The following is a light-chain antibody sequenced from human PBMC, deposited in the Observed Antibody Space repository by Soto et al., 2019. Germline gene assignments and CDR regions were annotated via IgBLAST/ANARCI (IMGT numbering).Light chain of an antibody. J-gene: IGKJ4*01. V-gene: IGKV3D-15*01. CDR2: GTS. CDR3: QQSDNWPRLT. CDR1: QIGGAN. Sequence: EIVMTQSPATLSVSPGERVTLSCRASQIGGANLAWYLQIPCQAPRLLLYGTSSWAPDIPASFSARGSGTEFTLPISGLQSGDFAVYYCQQSDNWPRLTFGGGTKVEIK.